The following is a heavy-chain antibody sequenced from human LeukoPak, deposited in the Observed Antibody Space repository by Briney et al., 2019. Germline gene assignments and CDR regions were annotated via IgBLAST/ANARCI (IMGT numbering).Heavy chain of an antibody. CDR2: ISGSGAST. D-gene: IGHD4-17*01. CDR1: GFTFSSYA. V-gene: IGHV3-23*01. Sequence: GGSLRLSCAASGFTFSSYAMSWVRQAPGKGLEWVSAISGSGASTYYADSVKGRFTISRDTSKNTLYLQMNSLRAEDTAVYYCAKSVSETTTVPYYFDYWGQGTLVTVSS. J-gene: IGHJ4*02. CDR3: AKSVSETTTVPYYFDY.